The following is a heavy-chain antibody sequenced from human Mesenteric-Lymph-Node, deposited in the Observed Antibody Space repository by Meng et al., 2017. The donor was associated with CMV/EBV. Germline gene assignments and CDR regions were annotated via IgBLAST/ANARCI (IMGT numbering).Heavy chain of an antibody. J-gene: IGHJ4*02. CDR2: MSGSGDSI. CDR1: GFTVSDGY. Sequence: GESLKISCAVSGFTVSDGYMSWIRLAPGKGLEWVSYMSGSGDSIYYADSVKGRFTISRDNAKNSLSLQMNSLRAEDTAVYYCASINDFWRNFDYWGQGTLVTVSS. CDR3: ASINDFWRNFDY. V-gene: IGHV3-11*04. D-gene: IGHD3-3*01.